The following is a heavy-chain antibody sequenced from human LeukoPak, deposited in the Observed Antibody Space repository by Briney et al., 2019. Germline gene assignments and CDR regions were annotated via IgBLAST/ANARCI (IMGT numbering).Heavy chain of an antibody. CDR1: GGSISSYY. J-gene: IGHJ5*02. Sequence: PSETLSLTCTVSGGSISSYYWSWIRQPAGKGLEWIGYIYYSGSTNYNPSLKSRVTISVDTSKNQFSLKLSSVTAADTAVYYCARCLPAAIYVYNWFDPWGQGTLVTVSS. D-gene: IGHD2-2*01. V-gene: IGHV4-59*01. CDR3: ARCLPAAIYVYNWFDP. CDR2: IYYSGST.